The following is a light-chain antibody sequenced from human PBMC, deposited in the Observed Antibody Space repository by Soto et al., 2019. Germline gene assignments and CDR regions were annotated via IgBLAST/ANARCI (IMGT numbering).Light chain of an antibody. CDR1: QSVRGDY. CDR2: EAS. V-gene: IGKV3-20*01. CDR3: HQYGNSPHT. Sequence: ELVLTQSPGTLSLSPGERVALSCRASQSVRGDYLAWYQQKPGQPPRLLIYEASRRAPGIPDRFTGSGSGTDCILTISRLEPEDLAVYFCHQYGNSPHTFGQGTNLEIK. J-gene: IGKJ2*01.